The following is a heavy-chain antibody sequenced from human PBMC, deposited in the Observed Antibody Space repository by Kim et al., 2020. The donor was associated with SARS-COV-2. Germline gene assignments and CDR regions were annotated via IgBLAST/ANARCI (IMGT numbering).Heavy chain of an antibody. V-gene: IGHV3-53*01. CDR3: TGFAPGYTSGWHYLDY. J-gene: IGHJ4*02. Sequence: GGSLRLSCAASGFTVSSNYMTWVRQAPGKGLEWVSVIFKSGSTYYADFVKGRFSISRDNSKNTLFLQMNSLRADDTAVYYCTGFAPGYTSGWHYLDYWGQGTLVTVSS. D-gene: IGHD6-19*01. CDR2: IFKSGST. CDR1: GFTVSSNY.